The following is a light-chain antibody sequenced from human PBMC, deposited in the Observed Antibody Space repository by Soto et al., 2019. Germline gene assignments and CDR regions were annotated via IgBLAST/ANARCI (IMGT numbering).Light chain of an antibody. J-gene: IGLJ3*02. CDR2: GNS. CDR1: SSNIGAGYD. CDR3: QSYDSSLSGWV. V-gene: IGLV1-40*01. Sequence: QSVLTQPPSVSGAPGQRVTISCTGSSSNIGAGYDVHWYQQLPGTAPKLLLYGNSNRPSGVPDRFSGSKSGTSASLAITGLQAEDGADYYCQSYDSSLSGWVFGGGTKLPVL.